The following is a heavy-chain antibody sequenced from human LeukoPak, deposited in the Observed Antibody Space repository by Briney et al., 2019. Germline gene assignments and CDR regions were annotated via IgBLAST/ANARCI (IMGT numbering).Heavy chain of an antibody. CDR2: ISPGGSTM. V-gene: IGHV3-11*01. CDR1: GFTFGDYY. Sequence: KSGGSLRLSCAASGFTFGDYYMNWIRQTPGKGLEWLSYISPGGSTMYYADSVKGRFTISRDNAKNSLYLQMNSLRAEDTAVYYCASLLTAVGSPFDYWGQGALVTVSS. J-gene: IGHJ4*02. CDR3: ASLLTAVGSPFDY. D-gene: IGHD1-26*01.